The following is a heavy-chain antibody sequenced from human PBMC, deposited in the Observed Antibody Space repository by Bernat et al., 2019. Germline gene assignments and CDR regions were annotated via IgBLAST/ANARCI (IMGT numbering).Heavy chain of an antibody. D-gene: IGHD6-6*01. CDR3: ARLGSSSDAFDI. Sequence: QLQLQESGPGLVKPSETLSLTCTVSGGSISTGSYYWGWIRQPPGKGLEWIGSIYYSGSTYYNPSLKSRVTISVDTSKKQFSLNLNSVTAADTAVYCCARLGSSSDAFDIWGQGTMVTVSS. J-gene: IGHJ3*02. CDR2: IYYSGST. V-gene: IGHV4-39*01. CDR1: GGSISTGSYY.